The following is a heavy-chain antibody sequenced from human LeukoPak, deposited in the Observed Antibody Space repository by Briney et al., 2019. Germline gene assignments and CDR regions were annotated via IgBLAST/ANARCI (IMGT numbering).Heavy chain of an antibody. CDR3: ARHEKLGQFDY. CDR1: SGSISSYY. Sequence: AETLCLTCTVSSGSISSYYWSWIRQPPGKGLEWIGYVYYSGSANYNPSLKSRVTISVDTSKNQFSLKLSSVTAADTAVYYCARHEKLGQFDYWGQGTLVTVSS. V-gene: IGHV4-59*08. D-gene: IGHD3-10*01. CDR2: VYYSGSA. J-gene: IGHJ4*02.